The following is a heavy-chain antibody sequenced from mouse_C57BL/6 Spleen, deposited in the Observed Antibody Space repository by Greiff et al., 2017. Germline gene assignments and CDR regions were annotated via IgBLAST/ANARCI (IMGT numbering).Heavy chain of an antibody. Sequence: VQLQQSGPELVKPGASVKISCKASGYSFTDYNMNWVKQSNGKSLEWIGVIHPNYGTTSYNQKFKGKATLTVDKSSSTAYMQLNSLTSDDSAVYYWSRTGDYDPSFDYWGQGTTRTVSS. CDR1: GYSFTDYN. CDR2: IHPNYGTT. CDR3: SRTGDYDPSFDY. D-gene: IGHD1-1*01. V-gene: IGHV1-39*01. J-gene: IGHJ2*01.